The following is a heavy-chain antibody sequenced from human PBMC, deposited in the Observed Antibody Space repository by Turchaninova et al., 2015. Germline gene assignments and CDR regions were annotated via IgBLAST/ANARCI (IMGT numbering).Heavy chain of an antibody. CDR2: IIVGSGDT. CDR3: AAEKYAYGPCWFDP. Sequence: QMQVVQSGPEVKRPGTSVKVSCKASGYTFSTSALQWVRQARGQRLEGIGWIIVGSGDTKYAQELEGRVSITRDMSTSTVYLELSSLRSEDTAMYYCAAEKYAYGPCWFDPWGQGTLVTVSS. V-gene: IGHV1-58*01. D-gene: IGHD3-10*01. J-gene: IGHJ5*02. CDR1: GYTFSTSA.